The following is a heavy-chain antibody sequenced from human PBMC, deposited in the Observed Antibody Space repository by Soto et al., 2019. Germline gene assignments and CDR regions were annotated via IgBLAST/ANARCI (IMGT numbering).Heavy chain of an antibody. J-gene: IGHJ5*02. Sequence: EVEMLESGGGLVQPGGSLRLSCAASAISFNTYGVTWVRQAPRKGLEWVSTVTVTGGSTYYADSVKGRFTISRDRSNYTVSLLLNSLRVEDTAIYYCAGQRSPEGWFDPWGQGTLVTVSS. D-gene: IGHD3-10*01. CDR3: AGQRSPEGWFDP. CDR1: AISFNTYG. CDR2: VTVTGGST. V-gene: IGHV3-23*01.